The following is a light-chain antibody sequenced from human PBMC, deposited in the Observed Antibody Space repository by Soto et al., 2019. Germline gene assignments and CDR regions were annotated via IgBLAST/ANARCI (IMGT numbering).Light chain of an antibody. Sequence: DIQMTQSPSSLSASVGDRVTITCRASQNINSYVNWYQQKPVKAPQLLIYAASSLQSGVPSRFSGSESGTDFTLTISRLQPEDFATYYCQQTYSNPPWTFGQGTKVEVK. J-gene: IGKJ1*01. CDR3: QQTYSNPPWT. V-gene: IGKV1-39*01. CDR2: AAS. CDR1: QNINSY.